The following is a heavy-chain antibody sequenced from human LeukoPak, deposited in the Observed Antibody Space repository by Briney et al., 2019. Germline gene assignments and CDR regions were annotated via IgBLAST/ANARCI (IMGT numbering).Heavy chain of an antibody. CDR3: ARGWNDPLGYYYYMDV. V-gene: IGHV1-24*01. CDR1: GYTLTELS. J-gene: IGHJ6*03. CDR2: FDPEDGET. D-gene: IGHD1-1*01. Sequence: ASVKVSCKVSGYTLTELSMHWVRQAPGKGLEWMGGFDPEDGETIYAQKFQGRVTMTEDTSTDTAYMELSSLRSEDTAVYYCARGWNDPLGYYYYMDVWGKGTTVTVSS.